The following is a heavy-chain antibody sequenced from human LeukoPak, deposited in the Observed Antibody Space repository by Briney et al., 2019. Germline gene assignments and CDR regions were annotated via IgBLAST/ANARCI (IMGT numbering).Heavy chain of an antibody. Sequence: SETLSLTCTVSGGSINNGEYKWSWIRQPPGKGLEWIGYVYFTGSTYCNPSLKGRVAMSVDKSKNQFSLNLGSVTAADTAVYYCARTSSRSGVGYYFYAMDVWGQGTTVTVSS. CDR3: ARTSSRSGVGYYFYAMDV. J-gene: IGHJ6*02. D-gene: IGHD3-22*01. CDR1: GGSINNGEYK. CDR2: VYFTGST. V-gene: IGHV4-30-4*01.